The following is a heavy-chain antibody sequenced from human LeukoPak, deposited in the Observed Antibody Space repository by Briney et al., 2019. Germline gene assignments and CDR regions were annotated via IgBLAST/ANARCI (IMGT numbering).Heavy chain of an antibody. CDR1: GFTFSDYY. CDR2: ISSSSSYT. J-gene: IGHJ1*01. D-gene: IGHD4-17*01. V-gene: IGHV3-11*06. Sequence: PGGSLRLSCAASGFTFSDYYMSWIRQAPGKGLEWVSCISSSSSYTNYADSVKGRFTISRDNAKNSQYLQMNSLRAEDTAVYYCASMTTVTKYFQRWGQGTLVTVSS. CDR3: ASMTTVTKYFQR.